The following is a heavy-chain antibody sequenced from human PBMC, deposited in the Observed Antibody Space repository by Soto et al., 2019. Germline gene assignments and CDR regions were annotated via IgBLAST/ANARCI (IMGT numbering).Heavy chain of an antibody. Sequence: SETLSLTCTVSGGSISSSSYYWGWIRQPPGKGLECIGSLYYSGSTNYNPSLKSRVTISVDTSKNQFSLKQSSVTAADTAVYYCALPTISPYYFDYWGQGTLVTVSS. D-gene: IGHD1-1*01. V-gene: IGHV4-39*07. J-gene: IGHJ4*02. CDR2: LYYSGST. CDR1: GGSISSSSYY. CDR3: ALPTISPYYFDY.